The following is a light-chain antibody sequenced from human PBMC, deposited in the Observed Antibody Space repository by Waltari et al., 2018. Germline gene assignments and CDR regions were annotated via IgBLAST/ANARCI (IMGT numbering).Light chain of an antibody. Sequence: QSALTQPASVSGSPGQSITISCPGSSSDFGTYTLVSWYQQYPGKAPKVMIYEGSKRPSGVSSRFSASKSGNTASLTISVLQAEDEADYYCCSYALRSVVFGGGTKVTVL. CDR1: SSDFGTYTL. CDR2: EGS. V-gene: IGLV2-23*01. CDR3: CSYALRSVV. J-gene: IGLJ2*01.